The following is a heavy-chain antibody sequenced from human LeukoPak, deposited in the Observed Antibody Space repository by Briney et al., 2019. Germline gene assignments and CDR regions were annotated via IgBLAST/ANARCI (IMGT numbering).Heavy chain of an antibody. CDR2: IYYSGST. V-gene: IGHV4-59*08. J-gene: IGHJ6*02. D-gene: IGHD1-1*01. CDR3: ARRNDPYGLDV. Sequence: SETLSLTCTVSGGSISSYYWSWIRQPPGKGLEWIGYIYYSGSTYYNPSLESRVTISVDTSKNEFSLKLSSVTAADTAVYYCARRNDPYGLDVWGQGTTVTVSS. CDR1: GGSISSYY.